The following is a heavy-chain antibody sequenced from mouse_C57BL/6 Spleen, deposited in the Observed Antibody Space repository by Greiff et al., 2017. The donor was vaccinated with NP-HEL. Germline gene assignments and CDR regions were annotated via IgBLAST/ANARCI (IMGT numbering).Heavy chain of an antibody. CDR3: ARKGGYFPYAMDY. CDR2: IDPSDSYT. CDR1: GYTFTSYW. Sequence: QVQLQQPGAELVMPGASVKLSCKASGYTFTSYWMHWVKQRPGQGLEWIGEIDPSDSYTNYNQKFKGKSTLTVDKSSSTAYMQLSSLTSEDSAVYYWARKGGYFPYAMDYWGQGTSVTVSS. V-gene: IGHV1-69*01. D-gene: IGHD2-3*01. J-gene: IGHJ4*01.